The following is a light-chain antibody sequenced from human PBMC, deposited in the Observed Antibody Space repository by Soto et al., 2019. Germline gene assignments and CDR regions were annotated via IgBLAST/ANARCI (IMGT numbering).Light chain of an antibody. CDR2: YDS. Sequence: SYELTQPPSVSVAPGKTARITCGGNNIGSKSVHWYQQKLGQAPVLVISYDSDRPSGIPERFAGSNSGNTATLTISRVEAGDEADYYCQVWDSSSDHDVFGTGTKLTVL. V-gene: IGLV3-21*04. J-gene: IGLJ1*01. CDR3: QVWDSSSDHDV. CDR1: NIGSKS.